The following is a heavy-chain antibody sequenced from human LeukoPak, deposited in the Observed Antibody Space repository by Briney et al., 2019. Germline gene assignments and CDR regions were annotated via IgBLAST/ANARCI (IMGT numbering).Heavy chain of an antibody. Sequence: ASVKVSCKASGGTFSNYAISWVRQAPGQGLEWMGGIIPVFGTPNYAQKFQGRVTMTRDTSTSTVYMELSSLRSEDTAVYYCARDVDMITFGGVISQPDYWGQGTLVTVSS. D-gene: IGHD3-16*02. J-gene: IGHJ4*02. CDR1: GGTFSNYA. CDR3: ARDVDMITFGGVISQPDY. CDR2: IIPVFGTP. V-gene: IGHV1-69*05.